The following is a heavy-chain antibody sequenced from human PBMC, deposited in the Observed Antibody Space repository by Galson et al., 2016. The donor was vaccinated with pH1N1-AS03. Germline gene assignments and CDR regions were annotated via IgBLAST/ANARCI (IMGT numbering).Heavy chain of an antibody. Sequence: SVKVSCKASGGTFSNYAFNWVRLAPEQGLEWMGGITPIFGTTKYAQKFQGHVTISTDKSISTVYLQWSSLKASDTAMYYCARLRNYGSGSNYFYGMDVWGQGTTVIVSS. CDR1: GGTFSNYA. CDR3: ARLRNYGSGSNYFYGMDV. CDR2: ITPIFGTT. D-gene: IGHD3-10*01. J-gene: IGHJ6*02. V-gene: IGHV1-69*05.